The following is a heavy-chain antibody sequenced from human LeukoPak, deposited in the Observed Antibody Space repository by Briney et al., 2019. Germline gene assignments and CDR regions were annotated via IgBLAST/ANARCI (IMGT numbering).Heavy chain of an antibody. J-gene: IGHJ4*02. V-gene: IGHV5-51*01. CDR1: GYSFTSYW. D-gene: IGHD2-2*01. CDR2: IYPADSDT. Sequence: GESLKISCKGSGYSFTSYWIGWVRQMPGKGLEWMGIIYPADSDTRYSPSFQGQVTISADKSISTANLQWSSLKASDIAMYYCARSRYCTTTSCRHFDYWGQGTLVTVSS. CDR3: ARSRYCTTTSCRHFDY.